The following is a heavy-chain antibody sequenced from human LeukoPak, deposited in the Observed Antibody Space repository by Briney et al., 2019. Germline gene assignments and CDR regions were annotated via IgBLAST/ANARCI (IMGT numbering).Heavy chain of an antibody. D-gene: IGHD6-13*01. CDR3: ARGFVKQQLVPTPPYYMDV. Sequence: SVKVSCKASGGTFSSYAISWVRQAPGQGLEWMGGIIPIFGTANYAQKFQGRVTITADESTSTAYMELSSLRSEDTAVYYCARGFVKQQLVPTPPYYMDVWGKGTTVTVSS. CDR1: GGTFSSYA. CDR2: IIPIFGTA. J-gene: IGHJ6*03. V-gene: IGHV1-69*13.